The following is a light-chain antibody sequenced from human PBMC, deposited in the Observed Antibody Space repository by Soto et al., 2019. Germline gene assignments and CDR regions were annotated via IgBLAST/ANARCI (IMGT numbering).Light chain of an antibody. CDR1: SRDVTDSDS. V-gene: IGLV2-14*03. CDR3: VSYTTPGTYV. CDR2: DFT. J-gene: IGLJ1*01. Sequence: QSALTRPASVSGSPQQSVTISCAGASRDVTDSDSVSWYQHRPGEAPKLIILDFTYRPSGVSDRFSGSLSANTAFLTISVLQVEDEGNYYCVSYTTPGTYVFGPGTKLTVL.